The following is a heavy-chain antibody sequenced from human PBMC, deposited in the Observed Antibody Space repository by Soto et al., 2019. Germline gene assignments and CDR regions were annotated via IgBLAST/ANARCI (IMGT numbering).Heavy chain of an antibody. CDR1: GFTFSRYW. Sequence: EVQLVESGGGLVQPGGSLRLSCVDSGFTFSRYWMSWVRQAPVKGLEWVGNIKQDGSEENYVDSVKGRFTISRDNAKNSIYLQMNSLRAEDTAVYYCARRAASGRGWDVWGQGTTVVVSS. CDR2: IKQDGSEE. CDR3: ARRAASGRGWDV. J-gene: IGHJ6*02. V-gene: IGHV3-7*01. D-gene: IGHD6-13*01.